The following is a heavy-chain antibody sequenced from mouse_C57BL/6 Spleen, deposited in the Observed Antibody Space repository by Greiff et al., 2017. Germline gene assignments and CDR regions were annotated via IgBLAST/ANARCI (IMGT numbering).Heavy chain of an antibody. D-gene: IGHD2-2*01. V-gene: IGHV7-1*01. Sequence: EVQGVESGGGLVQSGRSLRLSCATSGFTFSDFYMEWVRQAPGKGLEWIAASRNKANDYTTEYSASVKGRFIVSRDTSQSILYLQMNALRAEDTAIDYCARDAPFYGYDGHGWYFDVWGTGTTVTVSS. J-gene: IGHJ1*03. CDR2: SRNKANDYTT. CDR1: GFTFSDFY. CDR3: ARDAPFYGYDGHGWYFDV.